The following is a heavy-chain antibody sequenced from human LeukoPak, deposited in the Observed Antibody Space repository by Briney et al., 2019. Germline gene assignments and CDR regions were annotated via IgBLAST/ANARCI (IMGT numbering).Heavy chain of an antibody. CDR1: GFTFSSYE. Sequence: GGSLRLSCAASGFTFSSYEMNWVRPAPRKGLERVSYISSSGSTIYYADPVKGRFTISRDNVKNSLYVQMNSLRAEGTAVYYCARGGGSSWLTRFDYWGQGTLVSASS. CDR2: ISSSGSTI. CDR3: ARGGGSSWLTRFDY. D-gene: IGHD6-13*01. V-gene: IGHV3-48*03. J-gene: IGHJ4*02.